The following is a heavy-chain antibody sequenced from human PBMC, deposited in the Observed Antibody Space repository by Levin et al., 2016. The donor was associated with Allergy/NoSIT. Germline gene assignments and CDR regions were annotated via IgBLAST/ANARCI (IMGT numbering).Heavy chain of an antibody. V-gene: IGHV3-53*01. CDR3: ARGGSYPEWGSYFDY. J-gene: IGHJ4*02. D-gene: IGHD1-26*01. CDR1: GFTVSSNY. Sequence: GGSLRLSCAASGFTVSSNYMSWVRQAPGKGLEWVSVIYSGGSTYYADSVKGRFTISRDNSKNTLYLQMNSLRAEDTAVYYCARGGSYPEWGSYFDYWGQGTLVTVSS. CDR2: IYSGGST.